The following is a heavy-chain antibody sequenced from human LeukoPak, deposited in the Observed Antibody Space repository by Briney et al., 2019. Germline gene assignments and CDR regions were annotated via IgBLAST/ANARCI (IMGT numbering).Heavy chain of an antibody. Sequence: RSLSLSCAASGFTFSSYAMNWVRQAPGKGLEWLSYISISSSTIYYADSVKGRFTISRDNAKKTLFLQMNSLRDEDTAVYYCARGETAVTSYLHFWGQGTLVTVSS. CDR2: ISISSSTI. CDR3: ARGETAVTSYLHF. D-gene: IGHD4-17*01. CDR1: GFTFSSYA. V-gene: IGHV3-48*02. J-gene: IGHJ4*02.